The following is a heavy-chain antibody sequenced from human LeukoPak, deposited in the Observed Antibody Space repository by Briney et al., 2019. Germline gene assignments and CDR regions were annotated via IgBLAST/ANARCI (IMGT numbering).Heavy chain of an antibody. V-gene: IGHV4-59*12. Sequence: PSETLSLTCTVSGGSISSYYWSWIRQPPGKGLEWIGYIYYSGSTNYNPSLKSRVTISVDTSKNQFSLKLSSVTAADTAVYYCAAMRMQSYYYYYYMDVWGKGTTVTISS. CDR3: AAMRMQSYYYYYYMDV. J-gene: IGHJ6*03. CDR2: IYYSGST. CDR1: GGSISSYY. D-gene: IGHD2-2*01.